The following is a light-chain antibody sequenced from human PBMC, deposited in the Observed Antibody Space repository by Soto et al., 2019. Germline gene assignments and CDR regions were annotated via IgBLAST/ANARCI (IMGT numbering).Light chain of an antibody. CDR2: EVS. CDR1: SSDVGGYNY. CDR3: SSYAGSNNLV. J-gene: IGLJ2*01. Sequence: QSVLTQPPSASGSPGQSVTISCTGTSSDVGGYNYVYWYQQHPGKAPKLMIYEVSTRPSGVPDRVSGSKSGNTASLPVSGLQSEDEADYYGSSYAGSNNLVFGGGTKLTVL. V-gene: IGLV2-8*01.